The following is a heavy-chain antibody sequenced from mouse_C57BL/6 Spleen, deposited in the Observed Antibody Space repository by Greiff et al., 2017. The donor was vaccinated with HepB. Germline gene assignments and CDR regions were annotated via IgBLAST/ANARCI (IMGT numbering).Heavy chain of an antibody. J-gene: IGHJ2*01. CDR1: GFTFTDYY. D-gene: IGHD3-2*01. V-gene: IGHV7-3*01. CDR2: IRNKANGYTT. CDR3: ARLDKLKLFDY. Sequence: EVQLVESGGGLVQPGGSLSLSCAASGFTFTDYYMSWVRQPPGKALEWLGFIRNKANGYTTEYSASVKGRFTISRDNSQSILYLQMNALRAEDSATYYCARLDKLKLFDYWGQGTTLTVSS.